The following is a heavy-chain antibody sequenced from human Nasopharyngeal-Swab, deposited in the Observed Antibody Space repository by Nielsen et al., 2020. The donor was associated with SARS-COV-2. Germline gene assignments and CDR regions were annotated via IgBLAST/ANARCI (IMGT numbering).Heavy chain of an antibody. CDR1: GFTFSSYG. CDR2: ISSSSSYI. J-gene: IGHJ6*02. D-gene: IGHD6-13*01. Sequence: GGSLRLSCAASGFTFSSYGMHWVRQAPGKGLEWVSSISSSSSYIYYADSVKGRFTISRDNAKNSLYLQMNSLRAEDTAVYYCARTIAAAGPYGMDVWGQGTTVTVSS. CDR3: ARTIAAAGPYGMDV. V-gene: IGHV3-21*01.